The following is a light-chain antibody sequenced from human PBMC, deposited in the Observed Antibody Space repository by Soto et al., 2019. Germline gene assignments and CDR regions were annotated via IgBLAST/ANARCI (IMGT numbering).Light chain of an antibody. Sequence: EIVMTQSPATLSVSPGERATLSCRASESVNSNLAWYQQKPGQAPRLLIYGASTRATGIPARFSDSGSGTEFTLDISSLQSEDFAVYYCQKYNNWPPTFGQGTKVEIK. CDR3: QKYNNWPPT. CDR1: ESVNSN. V-gene: IGKV3-15*01. CDR2: GAS. J-gene: IGKJ1*01.